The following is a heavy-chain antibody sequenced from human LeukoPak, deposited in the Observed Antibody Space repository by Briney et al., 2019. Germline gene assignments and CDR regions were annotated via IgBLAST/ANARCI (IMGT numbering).Heavy chain of an antibody. Sequence: PSETLSLTCTVSGGSISSYYWSWIRQPPGKGLEWIGYIYYSGSTNYNPSLKSRVTISVDTSKNQFSLKLSSVTAADTAVYYCARDLPGGFGYYYYGMDVWGQGTTVTVSS. CDR3: ARDLPGGFGYYYYGMDV. J-gene: IGHJ6*02. CDR2: IYYSGST. CDR1: GGSISSYY. V-gene: IGHV4-59*01. D-gene: IGHD3-16*01.